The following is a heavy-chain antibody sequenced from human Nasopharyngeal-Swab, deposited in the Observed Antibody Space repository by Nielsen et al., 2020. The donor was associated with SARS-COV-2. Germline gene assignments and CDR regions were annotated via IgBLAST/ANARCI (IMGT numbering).Heavy chain of an antibody. Sequence: GESLKISCAASEFTFNTYDMNWVRQAPGKGLEWLSYISISSRTIYYADSVKGRFTISRDNAKNSLYLQMNTLRDEDTAVYYCARLRYYSSDYWGQGTLVTVSS. CDR3: ARLRYYSSDY. CDR2: ISISSRTI. D-gene: IGHD1-26*01. V-gene: IGHV3-48*02. J-gene: IGHJ4*02. CDR1: EFTFNTYD.